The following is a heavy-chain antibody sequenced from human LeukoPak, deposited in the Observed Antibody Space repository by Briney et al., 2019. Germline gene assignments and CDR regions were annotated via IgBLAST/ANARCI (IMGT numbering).Heavy chain of an antibody. CDR3: ARIHRYCSGGACYVLDN. CDR2: VYYSGST. Sequence: SETLSLTCVVSGVSVSGYYWGWIRQPPGRGLEWIGYVYYSGSTNYNPSFKRRITISVDTSRNQFSLQLSSVTAADTAVYYCARIHRYCSGGACYVLDNWGQGTLVAVSS. CDR1: GVSVSGYY. J-gene: IGHJ4*02. D-gene: IGHD2-15*01. V-gene: IGHV4-59*02.